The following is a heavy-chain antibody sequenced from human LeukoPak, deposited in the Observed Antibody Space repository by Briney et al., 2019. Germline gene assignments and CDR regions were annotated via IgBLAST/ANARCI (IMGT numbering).Heavy chain of an antibody. Sequence: GGSLRLSCAPSGFTFDDYAMHWVRQAPGKGLEWVSGISWNSGSIGYADSVKGRFTISRDNAKNSLYLQMNSLRAEHTALYYCAKDIDARPYYFDYWGQGTLVTVSS. V-gene: IGHV3-9*01. CDR1: GFTFDDYA. CDR2: ISWNSGSI. CDR3: AKDIDARPYYFDY. J-gene: IGHJ4*02.